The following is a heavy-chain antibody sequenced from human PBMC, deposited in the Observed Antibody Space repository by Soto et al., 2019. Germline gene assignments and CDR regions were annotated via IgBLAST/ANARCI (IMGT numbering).Heavy chain of an antibody. Sequence: QVHLQQWGAGLLKPSETLSLTCAVYGESFIGYYWTWIRQPPGKGLEWIGEINHRGSTNYNPSLKSGVTISIDTSKNQFSLKLTSVTAADTSVYYCARTDIVTTNWFDPWGQGTLVTVSS. CDR2: INHRGST. J-gene: IGHJ5*02. CDR3: ARTDIVTTNWFDP. D-gene: IGHD5-12*01. V-gene: IGHV4-34*02. CDR1: GESFIGYY.